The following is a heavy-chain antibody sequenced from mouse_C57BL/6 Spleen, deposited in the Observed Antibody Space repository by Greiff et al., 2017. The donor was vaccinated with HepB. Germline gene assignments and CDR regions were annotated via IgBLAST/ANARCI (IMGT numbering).Heavy chain of an antibody. D-gene: IGHD3-2*02. CDR3: TREGTAQATSWFAY. V-gene: IGHV1-15*01. CDR1: GYTFTDYE. CDR2: IDPETGGT. Sequence: VKLMESGAELVRPGASVTLSCKASGYTFTDYEMHWVKQTPVHGLEWIGAIDPETGGTAYNQKFKGKAILTADKSSSTAYMELRSLTSEDSAVYYCTREGTAQATSWFAYWGQGTLVTVSA. J-gene: IGHJ3*01.